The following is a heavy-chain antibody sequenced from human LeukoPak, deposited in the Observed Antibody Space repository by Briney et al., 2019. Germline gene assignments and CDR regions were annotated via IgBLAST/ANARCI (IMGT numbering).Heavy chain of an antibody. CDR1: GGSISRYC. CDR3: ARSYSSSWFYFDY. Sequence: SETLSLTCTVAGGSISRYCWSWIRQPPGKGLEWIGYIYYSGNTYYNPSLRSRVTISVDTSKNQFSLKLSSVTAADTAVYYCARSYSSSWFYFDYWGQGTLVTVSS. CDR2: IYYSGNT. V-gene: IGHV4-59*08. D-gene: IGHD6-13*01. J-gene: IGHJ4*02.